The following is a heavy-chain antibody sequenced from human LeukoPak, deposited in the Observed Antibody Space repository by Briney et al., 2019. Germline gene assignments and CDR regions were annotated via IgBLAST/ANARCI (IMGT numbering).Heavy chain of an antibody. V-gene: IGHV4-61*01. CDR1: GGSVSSGSYF. D-gene: IGHD5-18*01. Sequence: SSETLSLTCNVSGGSVSSGSYFWNWLRQPPGEGLEWIGYIYYSGSTNYNPSLKSRVTISADTSKNQLSLKLNSVTAADTAVYYCARGSRGYNYAWGQGILVTVSS. J-gene: IGHJ4*02. CDR3: ARGSRGYNYA. CDR2: IYYSGST.